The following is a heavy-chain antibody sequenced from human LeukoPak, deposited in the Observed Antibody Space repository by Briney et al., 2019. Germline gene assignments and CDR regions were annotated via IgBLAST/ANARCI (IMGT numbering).Heavy chain of an antibody. V-gene: IGHV1-2*06. Sequence: ASVKVSCKASGYTFTGYYMHWVRQAPGQGLEWMGRINPNSGGTNYAQKFQGRVTMTRDTSISTAYMELSRLGSDDTAVYYCAREVIAAAGPLDWGQGTLVTVSS. CDR1: GYTFTGYY. CDR2: INPNSGGT. D-gene: IGHD6-13*01. CDR3: AREVIAAAGPLD. J-gene: IGHJ4*02.